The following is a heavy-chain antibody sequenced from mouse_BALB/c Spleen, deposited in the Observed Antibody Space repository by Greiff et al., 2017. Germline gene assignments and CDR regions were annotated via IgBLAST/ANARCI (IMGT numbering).Heavy chain of an antibody. Sequence: VQLKESGPELVKPGASVKMSCKASGYTFTSYVLHWVKQKPGQGLEWIGDINPYNDGTKYNEKLKGKSTLTSDKSSSTAYMELSSLTSEDSAVYYCARGYEAWFAYWGQGTLVTVSA. D-gene: IGHD2-14*01. CDR3: ARGYEAWFAY. V-gene: IGHV1-14*01. J-gene: IGHJ3*01. CDR1: GYTFTSYV. CDR2: INPYNDGT.